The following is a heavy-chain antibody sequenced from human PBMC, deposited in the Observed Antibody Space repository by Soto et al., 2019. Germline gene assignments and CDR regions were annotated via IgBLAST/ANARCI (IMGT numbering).Heavy chain of an antibody. V-gene: IGHV4-59*01. Sequence: PSETLSLTCTVSGGSISSYYWSWIRQPPGKGLEWIGYIYYSGSTNYNPSLKSRVTISVDTSKNQFSLKLSSVTAADTAVYYCARGYSTPRNYYYYMDVWGKGTTVTVSS. CDR2: IYYSGST. CDR3: ARGYSTPRNYYYYMDV. D-gene: IGHD6-13*01. J-gene: IGHJ6*03. CDR1: GGSISSYY.